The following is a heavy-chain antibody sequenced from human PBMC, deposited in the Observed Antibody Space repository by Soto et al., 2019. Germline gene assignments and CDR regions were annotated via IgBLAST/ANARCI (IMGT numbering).Heavy chain of an antibody. D-gene: IGHD1-26*01. Sequence: PSETLSLTCTVSGGSISNYYWSWIRQPPGKGLEWIGYIYFSGGTNYNPSLKSRVTISIDTSKNQFSLKLTSVTAADTAVYYCERGNTGTSYLFDYWGQGTLATVSS. CDR2: IYFSGGT. CDR3: ERGNTGTSYLFDY. J-gene: IGHJ4*02. CDR1: GGSISNYY. V-gene: IGHV4-59*01.